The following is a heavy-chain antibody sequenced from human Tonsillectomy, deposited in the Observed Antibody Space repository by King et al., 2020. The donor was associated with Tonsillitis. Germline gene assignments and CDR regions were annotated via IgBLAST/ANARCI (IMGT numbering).Heavy chain of an antibody. J-gene: IGHJ4*02. CDR2: ISAYNGNT. CDR1: GYTFTSYG. Sequence: VQLVQSGAEVKKPGASVKVSCKASGYTFTSYGISWVRQAPGQGLEWMGWISAYNGNTNYAQKLQGRVTMTTDTSTSTAYMELRSLRSDDTAVYYCARDEYYYDSSGYYPFDYWGQGTRVTVSS. V-gene: IGHV1-18*04. CDR3: ARDEYYYDSSGYYPFDY. D-gene: IGHD3-22*01.